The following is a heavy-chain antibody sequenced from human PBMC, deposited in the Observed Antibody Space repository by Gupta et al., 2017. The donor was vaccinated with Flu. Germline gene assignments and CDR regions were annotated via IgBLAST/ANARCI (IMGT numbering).Heavy chain of an antibody. CDR3: ARGKWYSGYQTPFDY. Sequence: QVQLVESGGGVVQPGRSLRLSCAASGFTFSHYGMHWVRQAPGKGLEWVALIWYDGSNKYYTDSVKGRFTISRDNSKNTLYLQMNSLRAEDTAVYYCARGKWYSGYQTPFDYWGQGTLVTVSS. J-gene: IGHJ4*02. CDR1: GFTFSHYG. D-gene: IGHD5-12*01. V-gene: IGHV3-33*01. CDR2: IWYDGSNK.